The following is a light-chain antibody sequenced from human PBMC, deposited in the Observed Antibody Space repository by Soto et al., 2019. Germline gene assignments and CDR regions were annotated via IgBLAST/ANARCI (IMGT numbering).Light chain of an antibody. Sequence: EIVMTQSLATLSVSPGERATLSCRASQSVSNNLAWYQQKPGQAPRLLIYGASTRATGIPARFSGSGSGTDFTLTISSLQSEDFAVYYCQQYNNLPRTFGHGTKVEIK. CDR3: QQYNNLPRT. J-gene: IGKJ1*01. V-gene: IGKV3-15*01. CDR1: QSVSNN. CDR2: GAS.